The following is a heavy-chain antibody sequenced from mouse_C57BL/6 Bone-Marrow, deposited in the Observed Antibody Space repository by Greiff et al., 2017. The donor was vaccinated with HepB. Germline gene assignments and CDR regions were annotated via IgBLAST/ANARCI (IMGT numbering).Heavy chain of an antibody. CDR2: ISGGGGNT. J-gene: IGHJ4*01. CDR1: GFTFSSYT. CDR3: ARSLGVDY. D-gene: IGHD6-1*01. V-gene: IGHV5-9*01. Sequence: EVKLMESGGGLVKPGGSLKLSCAASGFTFSSYTMSWVRQTPEKRLEWVATISGGGGNTYYPDSVKGRFTISRDKAKNTLYLQMSSLRSEDTALYYCARSLGVDYWGQGTSVTVSS.